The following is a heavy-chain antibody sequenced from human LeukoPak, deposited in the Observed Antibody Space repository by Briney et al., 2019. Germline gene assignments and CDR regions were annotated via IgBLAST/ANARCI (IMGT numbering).Heavy chain of an antibody. CDR2: IIPIFGTA. J-gene: IGHJ4*02. Sequence: SVKVSCKASGGTFSSYAISWVRQAPGQGLEWMGGIIPIFGTANYAQKFQGRVTITTDESTSTAYMELSSLRSEDTAVYYCARTMVRGVIVGFDYWGQGTPVTVSS. CDR1: GGTFSSYA. D-gene: IGHD3-10*01. V-gene: IGHV1-69*05. CDR3: ARTMVRGVIVGFDY.